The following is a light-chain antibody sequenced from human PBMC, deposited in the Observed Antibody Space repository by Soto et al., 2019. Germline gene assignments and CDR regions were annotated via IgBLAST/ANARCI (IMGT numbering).Light chain of an antibody. Sequence: DIQMTQSPSSLSASVGDRVTITCHASQDISNYLNWYQQKPGKAPKLLIYDASNLETGVPSRFSGSGSGTDFTFTISSLQPEDIATYYCQQYANLPPFTFGPGTKVDIK. V-gene: IGKV1-33*01. CDR2: DAS. CDR1: QDISNY. CDR3: QQYANLPPFT. J-gene: IGKJ3*01.